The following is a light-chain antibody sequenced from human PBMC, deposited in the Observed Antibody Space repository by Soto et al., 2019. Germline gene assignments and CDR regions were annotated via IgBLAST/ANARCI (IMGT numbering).Light chain of an antibody. CDR3: QHYNSYSEA. V-gene: IGKV1-5*03. J-gene: IGKJ1*01. CDR1: QSISSW. Sequence: DIQMTQSPSTLSASVGDRVTITCRASQSISSWLAWYQQKPGKAPKLLIQKASSLETGVPSRFSGSGSGTEFTLTISSLQPDDFATYYCQHYNSYSEAFGQGTKVDIK. CDR2: KAS.